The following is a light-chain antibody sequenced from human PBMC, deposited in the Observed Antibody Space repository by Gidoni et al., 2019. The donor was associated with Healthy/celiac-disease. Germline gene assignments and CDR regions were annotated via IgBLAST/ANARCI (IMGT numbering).Light chain of an antibody. CDR3: QQYYSYPLYT. CDR2: AAS. J-gene: IGKJ2*01. Sequence: AIRMTQSPSSFSASTGDRVTITCRASQGISSYLAWYQQKPGKATKPLIYAASTLQSGVPSRFSGSGSGTDFTLTISCLQSEDFATYYCQQYYSYPLYTFGQGTKLEIK. CDR1: QGISSY. V-gene: IGKV1-8*01.